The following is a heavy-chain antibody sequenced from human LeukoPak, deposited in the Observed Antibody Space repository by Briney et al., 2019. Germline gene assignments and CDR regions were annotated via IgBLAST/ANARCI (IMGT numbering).Heavy chain of an antibody. CDR2: ISAYNGDT. CDR1: GYTFTTYG. D-gene: IGHD4-23*01. Sequence: GASVKVSCKASGYTFTTYGISWVRQAPGQGLEWMGWISAYNGDTNYAQMLQGRVTMTTDTSTITGYMELRSLRSDDTAVYYCARAGVTPKTGDAFDIWGQGTMVTVSS. V-gene: IGHV1-18*01. J-gene: IGHJ3*02. CDR3: ARAGVTPKTGDAFDI.